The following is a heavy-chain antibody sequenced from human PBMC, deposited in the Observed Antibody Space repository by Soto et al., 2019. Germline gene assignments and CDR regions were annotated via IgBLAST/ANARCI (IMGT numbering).Heavy chain of an antibody. CDR2: ISGSGGST. J-gene: IGHJ4*02. CDR3: AKDLAVTKNY. D-gene: IGHD4-4*01. Sequence: EVQLLESGGGLVQPGGSLRLSGAASGFTFSSYGVSWVRQAPGKGLEWVSAISGSGGSTYYADSVKGRFTISRDNSKNTLYLQMNSLRAEDTAVYYCAKDLAVTKNYWGQGTLVTVSS. V-gene: IGHV3-23*01. CDR1: GFTFSSYG.